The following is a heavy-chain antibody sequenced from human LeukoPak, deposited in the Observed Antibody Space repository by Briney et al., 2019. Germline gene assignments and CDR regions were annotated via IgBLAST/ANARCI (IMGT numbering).Heavy chain of an antibody. D-gene: IGHD5-12*01. J-gene: IGHJ6*04. CDR2: ISGSCNTI. Sequence: GGSLRLSCAASGFTYSDYYMTWIRQAPGKGLEWVSYISGSCNTIYYADSVKGLVTISSDNAKTSLYLQMSGLRAEDTAVYYCARRPSSVDIVTMDVWGKGTTVTVSA. CDR1: GFTYSDYY. V-gene: IGHV3-11*01. CDR3: ARRPSSVDIVTMDV.